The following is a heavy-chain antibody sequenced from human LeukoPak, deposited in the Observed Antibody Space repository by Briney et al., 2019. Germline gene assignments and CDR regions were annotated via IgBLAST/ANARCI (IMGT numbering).Heavy chain of an antibody. J-gene: IGHJ4*02. CDR1: GGSISSYY. V-gene: IGHV4-4*07. D-gene: IGHD3-10*01. CDR2: IYTSGST. Sequence: SETLSLTCTVSGGSISSYYWNWIRQHAGKGLEWIGRIYTSGSTNYNPSLKSRVTMSIDTSKNQFSLKLKSVTAADTAVYYCARDLEIGEPDYWGQGTLVTVSS. CDR3: ARDLEIGEPDY.